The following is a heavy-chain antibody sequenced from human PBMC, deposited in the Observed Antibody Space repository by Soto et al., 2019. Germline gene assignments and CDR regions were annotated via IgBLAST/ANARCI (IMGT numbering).Heavy chain of an antibody. V-gene: IGHV3-30-3*01. CDR2: ISYDGSNK. CDR1: GFTFSSYA. J-gene: IGHJ4*02. Sequence: QVQLVESGGGVVQPGRSLRLSCAASGFTFSSYAMHWVRQAPGNGLEWVAVISYDGSNKYYADSVKGRFTISRDNSKNTLYLQMNSLRAEDTAVYYCARGFSGWYWALLDYWGQGTLVTVSS. CDR3: ARGFSGWYWALLDY. D-gene: IGHD6-19*01.